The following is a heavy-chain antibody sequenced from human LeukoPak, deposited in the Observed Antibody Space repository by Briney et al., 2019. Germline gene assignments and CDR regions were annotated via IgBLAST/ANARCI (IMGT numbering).Heavy chain of an antibody. CDR3: ARLCQVTTYAKFEY. CDR1: GDFLSSGDYY. J-gene: IGHJ4*02. D-gene: IGHD4-17*01. CDR2: IYYSGST. Sequence: SETLSLTCTVSGDFLSSGDYYWGWIRQSPGKGLTWIGSIYYSGSTLYNASFESRVTMSVDTSKNQSSLKLRSVTAADTAVYYCARLCQVTTYAKFEYWGQGILVTVSS. V-gene: IGHV4-39*01.